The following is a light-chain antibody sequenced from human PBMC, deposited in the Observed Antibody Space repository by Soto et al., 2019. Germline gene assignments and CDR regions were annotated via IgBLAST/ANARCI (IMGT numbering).Light chain of an antibody. V-gene: IGKV1-5*01. CDR3: QQYNSYPWT. J-gene: IGKJ1*01. Sequence: DVPMTQSPSTLSASVGDGVTLTCRASQNINTWLAWYQQKPGKAPKLLIYDAFSLESGVPSRFSGSASGTEFTLAISSLQPDDFATYYCQQYNSYPWTFGQGTKVDI. CDR1: QNINTW. CDR2: DAF.